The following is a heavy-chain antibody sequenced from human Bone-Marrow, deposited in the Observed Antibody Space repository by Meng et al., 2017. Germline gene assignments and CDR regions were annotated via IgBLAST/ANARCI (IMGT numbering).Heavy chain of an antibody. CDR3: ARIPDYDTSAS. D-gene: IGHD3-22*01. Sequence: QVQLQESGPGLVKPSGSLSLPGAVSGGSLSSSNWWSLVRQPPGRGLEWIGEIQRGGSTNYNPSLKSRVTISIDKSKNQFSLMLTSLTAADTAVYYCARIPDYDTSASWGQGTLVTVSS. CDR1: GGSLSSSNW. V-gene: IGHV4-4*02. J-gene: IGHJ5*02. CDR2: IQRGGST.